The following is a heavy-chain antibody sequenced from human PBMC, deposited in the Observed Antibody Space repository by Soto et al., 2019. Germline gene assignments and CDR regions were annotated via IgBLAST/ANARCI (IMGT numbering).Heavy chain of an antibody. CDR3: ARDQRGYSGYDYAY. V-gene: IGHV1-69*04. J-gene: IGHJ4*02. D-gene: IGHD5-12*01. Sequence: GASVKVSCKASGGTFSSYTISWVRQAPGQGLEWMGRIIHILGIANYAQKFQGRVTITADKSTSTAYMELSSLRSEDTAVYYCARDQRGYSGYDYAYWGQGTLVTVS. CDR1: GGTFSSYT. CDR2: IIHILGIA.